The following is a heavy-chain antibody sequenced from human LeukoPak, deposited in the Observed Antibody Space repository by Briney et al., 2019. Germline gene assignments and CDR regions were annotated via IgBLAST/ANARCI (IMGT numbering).Heavy chain of an antibody. CDR1: GFTFTSSA. V-gene: IGHV1-58*01. CDR3: AAEPRSGSYYYYYYMDV. CDR2: IVVGSGNT. D-gene: IGHD1-26*01. Sequence: SVKVSCKASGFTFTSSAVQWVRQARGQRLEWIGWIVVGSGNTNYAQKFQERVTITRDMSTSTAYMELSSLRSEDTAVHYCAAEPRSGSYYYYYYMDVWGKGTTVTVSS. J-gene: IGHJ6*03.